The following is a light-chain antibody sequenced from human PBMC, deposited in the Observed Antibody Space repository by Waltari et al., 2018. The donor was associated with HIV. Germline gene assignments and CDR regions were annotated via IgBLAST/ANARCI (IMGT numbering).Light chain of an antibody. CDR1: NLGHKY. V-gene: IGLV3-1*01. CDR3: QAWDSGTIV. Sequence: SYDLTQPPSVSVSSGQTATVTCSGVNLGHKYVSWYQQRSGQSPVLVIYQDTKRPPGIPERCFGSTSENTATLTINETQPLDEAHYSCQAWDSGTIVFGGGTNLTVL. J-gene: IGLJ3*02. CDR2: QDT.